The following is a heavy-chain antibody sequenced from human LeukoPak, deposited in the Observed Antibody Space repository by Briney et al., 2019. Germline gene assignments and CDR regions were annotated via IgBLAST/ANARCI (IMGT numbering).Heavy chain of an antibody. D-gene: IGHD4-17*01. CDR3: ARLTTRLSYGRVDV. CDR2: IYYSGST. V-gene: IGHV4-39*01. CDR1: GGSISSSSYY. Sequence: SETLSLTCTVSGGSISSSSYYWGWIRQPPGKGLEWIGSIYYSGSTYYNPSLKSRVTISVDTSKNQFSLKLSSVTAADTAVYYCARLTTRLSYGRVDVWGKGTTVTISS. J-gene: IGHJ6*04.